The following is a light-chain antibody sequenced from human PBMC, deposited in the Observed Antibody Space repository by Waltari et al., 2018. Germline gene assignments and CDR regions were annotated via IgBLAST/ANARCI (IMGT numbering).Light chain of an antibody. CDR3: SSYAGSSKGV. CDR2: AVS. Sequence: QSALTQPASVSGSPGQSLTISCTGTRRDVGNYKGVSWYQQHPGKAPKLMIYAVSKRPSGVSDRFSGSKSGDMASLTISGLQPEDEAEYFCSSYAGSSKGVFGGGTKVTVL. CDR1: RRDVGNYKG. J-gene: IGLJ2*01. V-gene: IGLV2-23*02.